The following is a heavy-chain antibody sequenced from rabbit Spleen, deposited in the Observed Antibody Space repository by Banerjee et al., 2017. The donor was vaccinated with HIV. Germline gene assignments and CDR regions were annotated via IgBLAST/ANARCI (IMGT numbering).Heavy chain of an antibody. CDR2: IYSGSSGDT. D-gene: IGHD8-1*01. CDR1: GVSFSISSY. J-gene: IGHJ3*01. CDR3: ARDTASSFSSYGMDL. V-gene: IGHV1S40*01. Sequence: QSLEESGGDLVKPGASLTLTCTASGVSFSISSYMCWVRQAPGKGLEWIACIYSGSSGDTYYASWAKGRFTISKTSSTTVTLQMTSLTAADTATYFCARDTASSFSSYGMDLWGQGTLVTVS.